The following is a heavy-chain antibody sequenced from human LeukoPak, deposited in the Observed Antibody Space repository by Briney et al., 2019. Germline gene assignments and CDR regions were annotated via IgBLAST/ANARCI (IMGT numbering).Heavy chain of an antibody. J-gene: IGHJ4*02. V-gene: IGHV3-23*01. D-gene: IGHD6-19*01. CDR3: AKILRGGWYGSSYYFDY. CDR2: ISGSGGST. CDR1: GFTFSSYA. Sequence: PGGSLRLSCAASGFTFSSYAMSWVRQAPGKGLEWVSAISGSGGSTYYADSVKGRFTISRDNSKNTLYLQMNSLRAEDTAVYYCAKILRGGWYGSSYYFDYWGQGTLVTVSS.